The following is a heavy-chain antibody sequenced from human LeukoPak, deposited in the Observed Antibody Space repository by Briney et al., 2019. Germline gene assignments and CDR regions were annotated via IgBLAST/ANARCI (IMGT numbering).Heavy chain of an antibody. Sequence: GGSLRLSCAASGFTFSSYAMHWVRQAPGKGLEGVAVISYDGSNKYYADSVKGRFTISRDNAKNSLYLQMNSLRAEDTAVYYCARVWQHYWFAPFDYWGQGTLVTVSS. CDR2: ISYDGSNK. CDR1: GFTFSSYA. J-gene: IGHJ4*02. V-gene: IGHV3-30-3*01. CDR3: ARVWQHYWFAPFDY. D-gene: IGHD6-13*01.